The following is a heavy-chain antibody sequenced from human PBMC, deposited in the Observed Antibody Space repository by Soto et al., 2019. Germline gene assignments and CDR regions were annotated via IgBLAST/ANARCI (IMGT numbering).Heavy chain of an antibody. J-gene: IGHJ4*02. CDR1: GYTFTSYH. CDR2: INPSGDTT. CDR3: ARPLIGNYTLAFDY. D-gene: IGHD1-7*01. Sequence: ASVKVSCKASGYTFTSYHMHWVRQAPGQGLEWIGIINPSGDTTTYAQNYQGRVTITRDTSTSTLFMELSSLRYEDTALYYCARPLIGNYTLAFDYWGQGTLVTVS. V-gene: IGHV1-46*01.